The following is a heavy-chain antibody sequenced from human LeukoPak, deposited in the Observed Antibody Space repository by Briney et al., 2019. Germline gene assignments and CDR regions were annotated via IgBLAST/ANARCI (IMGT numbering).Heavy chain of an antibody. V-gene: IGHV3-30*18. CDR3: AKDRDTAMVVPTAGDY. CDR1: ELPFSTYG. Sequence: GRSLRLSCAASELPFSTYGMHWVRQAPGKGLEWVAVISSDGSNKHYADSVKGRFTISRDNSKNTLYLQVNILRPEDTAMYYCAKDRDTAMVVPTAGDYWGQGTLVTVSS. J-gene: IGHJ4*02. CDR2: ISSDGSNK. D-gene: IGHD5-18*01.